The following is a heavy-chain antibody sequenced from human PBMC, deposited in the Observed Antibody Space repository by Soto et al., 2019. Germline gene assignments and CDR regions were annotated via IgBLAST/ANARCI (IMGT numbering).Heavy chain of an antibody. CDR3: ARRSRGSSSHYGMDV. D-gene: IGHD6-6*01. V-gene: IGHV5-51*01. J-gene: IGHJ6*02. CDR1: GYSFTSYW. Sequence: GESLKISCNGSGYSFTSYWIGWVRQMPGKGLEWMGIIYPGDSDTRYSPSFQGQVTISADKSISTAYLQWSSLKASDTAMYYCARRSRGSSSHYGMDVWGQGTTVTVSS. CDR2: IYPGDSDT.